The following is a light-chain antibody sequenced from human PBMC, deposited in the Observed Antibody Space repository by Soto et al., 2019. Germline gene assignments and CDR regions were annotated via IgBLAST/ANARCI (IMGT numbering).Light chain of an antibody. V-gene: IGKV3-20*01. Sequence: EVELPRPPGTPPLSPGESATLSCRANKRGGGSHWAWSQQHRGRDPSRLLYCASTRAAGSPARFSGSRSGADFTLTISRLEPEDFAVYYCQQYGSSPPITFGQGTRLEI. CDR3: QQYGSSPPIT. CDR2: CAS. J-gene: IGKJ5*01. CDR1: KRGGGSH.